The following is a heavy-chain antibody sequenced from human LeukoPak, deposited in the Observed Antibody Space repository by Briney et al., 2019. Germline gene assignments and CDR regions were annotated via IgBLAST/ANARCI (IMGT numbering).Heavy chain of an antibody. V-gene: IGHV3-48*01. J-gene: IGHJ4*02. D-gene: IGHD2-8*01. Sequence: GGSLRLSCAASGFNFIDYSMNWVRQAPGKGLEWISYIGISSGNTKYADSVKGRFTISRDNSKNTLYLQMNSLRAEDTAVYYCAKRGTKGSGYFDYWGQGTLVTVSS. CDR1: GFNFIDYS. CDR2: IGISSGNT. CDR3: AKRGTKGSGYFDY.